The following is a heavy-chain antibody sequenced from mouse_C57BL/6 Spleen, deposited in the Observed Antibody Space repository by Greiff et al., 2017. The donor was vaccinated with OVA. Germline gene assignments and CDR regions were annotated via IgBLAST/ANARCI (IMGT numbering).Heavy chain of an antibody. CDR3: ARDYGNYGDYAMDY. D-gene: IGHD2-1*01. CDR2: IYPGDGDT. V-gene: IGHV1-80*01. Sequence: QVQLKQSGAELVKPGASVKISCKASGYAFSSYWMHWVKQRPGKGLEWIGQIYPGDGDTNYNGKFKGKATLTADKSSSTAYMQLSSLTSEDSAVYFCARDYGNYGDYAMDYWGQGTSVTVSS. J-gene: IGHJ4*01. CDR1: GYAFSSYW.